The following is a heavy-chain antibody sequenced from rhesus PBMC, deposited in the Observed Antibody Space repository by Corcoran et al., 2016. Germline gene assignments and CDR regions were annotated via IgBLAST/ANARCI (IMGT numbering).Heavy chain of an antibody. J-gene: IGHJ4*01. CDR1: GGSISGYYL. D-gene: IGHD2-15*01. Sequence: QVQLQESGPGVVKPSETLSLTCAVSGGSISGYYLWSWIRQPPGKGLEWIGYIYGVRGSTSYNPSLNGRVIISIDTSKNQFSLKLSSVTAADTAVYYCARETGVLTALFDYWGQGVLVTVSS. CDR3: ARETGVLTALFDY. CDR2: IYGVRGST. V-gene: IGHV4S7*01.